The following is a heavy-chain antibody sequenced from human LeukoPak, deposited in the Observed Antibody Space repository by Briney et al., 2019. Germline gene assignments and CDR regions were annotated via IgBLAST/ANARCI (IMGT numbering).Heavy chain of an antibody. CDR2: INHSGST. D-gene: IGHD3-9*01. V-gene: IGHV4-34*01. Sequence: SETLSLTCAVYGGSFSGYYWSWIRQPPGRGLEWIGEINHSGSTNYNPSLKSRVTISVDTSKNQLSLKLSSVTAADTAVYYCARVEVLTGYLGDYTDVWGKGTTVTVSS. CDR3: ARVEVLTGYLGDYTDV. CDR1: GGSFSGYY. J-gene: IGHJ6*03.